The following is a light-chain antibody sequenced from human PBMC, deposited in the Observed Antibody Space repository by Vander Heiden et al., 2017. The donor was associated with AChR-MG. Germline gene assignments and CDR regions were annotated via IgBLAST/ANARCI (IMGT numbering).Light chain of an antibody. CDR2: DVS. J-gene: IGLJ2*01. V-gene: IGLV2-11*01. CDR3: CSYAGSYSFVL. CDR1: SSYVGGYNS. Sequence: QSALTQPRSGSGSPGQSATIACTGTSSYVGGYNSVSWYQQHPGKAPKFMIYDVSERPSGVPDRFSGSKSGNTASLTISGLQAEDEAEYYCCSYAGSYSFVLFGGGTKLTVL.